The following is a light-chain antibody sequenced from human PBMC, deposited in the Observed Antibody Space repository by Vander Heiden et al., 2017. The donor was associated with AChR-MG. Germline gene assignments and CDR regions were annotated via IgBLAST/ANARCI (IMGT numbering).Light chain of an antibody. CDR2: LGS. CDR3: RQALQTPFT. Sequence: EIVMTQSPLSLPVTPGDPASISCRSSQSLLHSNGYNYLDWYLQTPGQSPQLLIYLGSNRASGVPDRFNGSGSGTDFTLKISRVEAEDVGVYYCRQALQTPFTFGHGTKVDIK. V-gene: IGKV2-28*01. J-gene: IGKJ3*01. CDR1: QSLLHSNGYNY.